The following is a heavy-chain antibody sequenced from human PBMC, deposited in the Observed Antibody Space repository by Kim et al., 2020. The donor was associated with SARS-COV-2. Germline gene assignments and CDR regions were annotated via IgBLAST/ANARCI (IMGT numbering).Heavy chain of an antibody. J-gene: IGHJ4*02. CDR2: FTSGAAST. CDR1: GFTFSSYG. Sequence: GGSLRLSCAASGFTFSSYGMSWVRQAPGKGLQWVSAFTSGAASTHYADSVEGRFIISRDNSKNTLFLEMNNLRADDTAVYFCAKAPRPTCGNYVEAWGQGTLLTVSS. V-gene: IGHV3-23*01. CDR3: AKAPRPTCGNYVEA. D-gene: IGHD2-21*01.